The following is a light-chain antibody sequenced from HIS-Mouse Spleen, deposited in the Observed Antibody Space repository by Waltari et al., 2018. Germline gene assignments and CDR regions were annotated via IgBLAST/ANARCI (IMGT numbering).Light chain of an antibody. Sequence: QSALTQPPSASGSPGQSVTISCTGTSSDVGGYNSAPGYQQHPGKAPKRRTYEVSKRPSGVPDRFSGSKSGNTASLTVSGLQAEDEADYYCSSYAGSNNYVFGTGTKVTVL. CDR2: EVS. J-gene: IGLJ1*01. CDR1: SSDVGGYNS. CDR3: SSYAGSNNYV. V-gene: IGLV2-8*01.